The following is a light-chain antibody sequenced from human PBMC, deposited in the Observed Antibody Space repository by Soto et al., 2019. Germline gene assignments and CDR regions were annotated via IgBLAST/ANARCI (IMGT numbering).Light chain of an antibody. CDR2: DAS. CDR3: QQCRNWPLT. V-gene: IGKV3-15*01. Sequence: EIVMTQSPATLSVSPEEEATLSCKASQNVYNNLAWYQQRPGQPPRLLTYDASTRATGISARFSGSGYGTEFTLTISSLQSEDFAVYFCQQCRNWPLTFGGGTKVDIK. CDR1: QNVYNN. J-gene: IGKJ4*01.